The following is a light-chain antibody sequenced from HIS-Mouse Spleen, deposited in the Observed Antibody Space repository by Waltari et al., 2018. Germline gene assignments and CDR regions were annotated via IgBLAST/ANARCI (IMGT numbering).Light chain of an antibody. CDR2: QDS. CDR3: QAWDSSTVV. Sequence: SYELTQPPSVSVSPGQTASITCPGANLGAKYACWYQQKPGQAPVLVIYQDSKRPSGIPERFSGSNSGNTATLTISGTQAMDEADYYCQAWDSSTVVFGTGTKVTVL. J-gene: IGLJ1*01. V-gene: IGLV3-1*01. CDR1: NLGAKY.